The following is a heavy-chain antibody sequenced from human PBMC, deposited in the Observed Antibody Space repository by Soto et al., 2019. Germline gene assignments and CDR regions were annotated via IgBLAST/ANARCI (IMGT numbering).Heavy chain of an antibody. J-gene: IGHJ4*02. CDR1: GFTFSDYY. CDR3: VRGGSYCGGDCFDY. Sequence: QVQLVESGGGLVKPGGSLRLSCAASGFTFSDYYMSWIRQAPGKGLEWVSYISGSGTYTNYGDSVKGRFTISRDNAKNSLYLQMNRLRAEDTAVYYCVRGGSYCGGDCFDYWGQGTLVTGSS. D-gene: IGHD2-21*02. V-gene: IGHV3-11*06. CDR2: ISGSGTYT.